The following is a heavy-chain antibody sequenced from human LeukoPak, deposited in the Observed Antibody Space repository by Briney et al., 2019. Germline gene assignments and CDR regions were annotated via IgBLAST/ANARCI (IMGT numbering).Heavy chain of an antibody. CDR3: ARASSSDILTGYYSLFQH. D-gene: IGHD3-9*01. J-gene: IGHJ1*01. CDR1: GCTFTSYY. V-gene: IGHV1-46*01. CDR2: INPSGGST. Sequence: ASVKVSCKASGCTFTSYYMHWVRQAPGQGLEWMGIINPSGGSTSYAQKFQGRVTMTRDTSTSTVYMELSSLRSEDTAVYYCARASSSDILTGYYSLFQHWGQGTLVTVSS.